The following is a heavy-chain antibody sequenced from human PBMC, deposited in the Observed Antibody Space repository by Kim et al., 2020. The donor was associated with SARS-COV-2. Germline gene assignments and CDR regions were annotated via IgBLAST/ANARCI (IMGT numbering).Heavy chain of an antibody. CDR2: IYYSGST. V-gene: IGHV4-59*01. Sequence: SETLSLTCTVSGGSISSYYWSWIRQPPGKGLEWIGYIYYSGSTNYNPSLKSRVTISVDTSKNQFSLKLSSVNAADTAVYYCARAGSGYDSWLENWFDPGG. CDR3: ARAGSGYDSWLENWFDP. D-gene: IGHD5-12*01. J-gene: IGHJ5*02. CDR1: GGSISSYY.